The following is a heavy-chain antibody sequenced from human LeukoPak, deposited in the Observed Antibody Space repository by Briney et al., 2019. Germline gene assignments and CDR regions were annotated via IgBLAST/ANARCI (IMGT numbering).Heavy chain of an antibody. CDR2: INHSGST. CDR1: GGSFSGYY. J-gene: IGHJ6*02. D-gene: IGHD5/OR15-5a*01. CDR3: ARARRLVWYYYYGMDV. V-gene: IGHV4-34*01. Sequence: PSETLSLTCAVYGGSFSGYYWSWIRRPPGKGLEWIGEINHSGSTNYNPSLKSRVTISVDTSKNQFSLKLSSVTAADTAVYYCARARRLVWYYYYGMDVWGQGTTVTVSS.